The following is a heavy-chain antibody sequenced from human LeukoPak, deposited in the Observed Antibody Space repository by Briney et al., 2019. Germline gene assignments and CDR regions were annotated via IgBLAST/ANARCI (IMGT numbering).Heavy chain of an antibody. V-gene: IGHV1-69*05. D-gene: IGHD3-3*01. Sequence: SVKVSCEASGGTFSSYAISWVRQAPGQGLEWMGRIIPIFGTANYAQKFQGRVTITTDESTSTAYMELSSLRSEDTAVYYCASTFGVVTWASFDYWGQGTLVTVSS. CDR2: IIPIFGTA. J-gene: IGHJ4*02. CDR3: ASTFGVVTWASFDY. CDR1: GGTFSSYA.